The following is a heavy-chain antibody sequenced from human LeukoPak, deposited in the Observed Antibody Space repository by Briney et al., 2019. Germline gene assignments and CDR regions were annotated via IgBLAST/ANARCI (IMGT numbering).Heavy chain of an antibody. CDR1: GFIFSNAW. CDR3: AKWKYSNSGIDDY. Sequence: GGSLRLSCATSGFIFSNAWMNWVRQAPGKGLEWVSAISGSGGSAYYADSVKGRFTISRDNSKNMLYLQMNSLRAEDTAVYYCAKWKYSNSGIDDYWGQGTLVTVSS. J-gene: IGHJ4*02. V-gene: IGHV3-23*01. D-gene: IGHD6-6*01. CDR2: ISGSGGSA.